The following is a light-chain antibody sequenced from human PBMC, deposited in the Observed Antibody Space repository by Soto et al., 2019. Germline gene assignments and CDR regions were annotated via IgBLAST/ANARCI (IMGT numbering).Light chain of an antibody. CDR2: DAS. V-gene: IGKV3-11*01. J-gene: IGKJ4*01. CDR1: QSLSSY. CDR3: QQRSNWLT. Sequence: EIVLTQSPATLSLSPGERATLSCRASQSLSSYLAWYQQKPGQAPRLLIYDASNRATGIPARFSGSGSGTDFVLTISSLEPEDFAVYYCQQRSNWLTFGGGTKVEIK.